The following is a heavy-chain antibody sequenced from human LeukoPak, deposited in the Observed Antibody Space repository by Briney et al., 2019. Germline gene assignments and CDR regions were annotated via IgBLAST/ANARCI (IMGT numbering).Heavy chain of an antibody. CDR2: ISSSGSST. CDR1: GSTFSSFE. CDR3: ARTPYSPRAFDI. J-gene: IGHJ3*02. V-gene: IGHV3-48*03. D-gene: IGHD2-15*01. Sequence: GGSLRLSCAASGSTFSSFEMNWVRQAPGKGLEWVSYISSSGSSTYYADSVKGRFTISRDNAKNSLYLQMNSLRAEDTAVYYCARTPYSPRAFDIWGQGTMVTVSS.